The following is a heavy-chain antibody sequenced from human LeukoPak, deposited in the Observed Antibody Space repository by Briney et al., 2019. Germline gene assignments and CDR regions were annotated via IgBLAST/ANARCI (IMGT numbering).Heavy chain of an antibody. V-gene: IGHV4-34*01. J-gene: IGHJ6*02. D-gene: IGHD3-10*01. CDR1: GGXFSGYY. CDR2: INHSGST. CDR3: ARIGSITMVRGVPYYYYGMDV. Sequence: SETLSLTCAVYGGXFSGYYCSWIRQPPGKGLEWIGEINHSGSTNYNPSLKSRVTISVDTSKNQFSLKLSSVTAADTAVYYCARIGSITMVRGVPYYYYGMDVWGQGTTVTVSS.